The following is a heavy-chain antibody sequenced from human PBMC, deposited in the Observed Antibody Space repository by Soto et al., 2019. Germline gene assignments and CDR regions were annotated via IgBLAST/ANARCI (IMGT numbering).Heavy chain of an antibody. CDR1: CGYISIYY. Sequence: LXLTFTVSCGYISIYYWSWSRQPPVKGLEWIGYIYYSGSTNYNPSLKSRVTMSIDTSKNQFSLKLSSVTAADTAVYYCARAFGSTMPSLFWGQGTLVTVSS. CDR2: IYYSGST. D-gene: IGHD2-2*01. V-gene: IGHV4-59*01. CDR3: ARAFGSTMPSLF. J-gene: IGHJ4*02.